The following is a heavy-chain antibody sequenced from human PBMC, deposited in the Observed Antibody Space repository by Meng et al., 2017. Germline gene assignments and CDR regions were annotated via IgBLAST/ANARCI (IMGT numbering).Heavy chain of an antibody. Sequence: QGQLVQSGAEVKKPGASVKVSCKPSGYNFPDYYIHWVRRAPGQGLEWMGRINPKSGDTHCAQKFQARVTMTGDTSISTAYMELSSLRSDDTAVYYCARDSATGDFWGQGTLVTVSS. CDR2: INPKSGDT. V-gene: IGHV1-2*06. D-gene: IGHD5-12*01. CDR1: GYNFPDYY. CDR3: ARDSATGDF. J-gene: IGHJ4*02.